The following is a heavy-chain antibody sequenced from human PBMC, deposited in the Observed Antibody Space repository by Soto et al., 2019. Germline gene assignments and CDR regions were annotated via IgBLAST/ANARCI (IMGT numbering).Heavy chain of an antibody. D-gene: IGHD2-15*01. CDR2: IYYSGST. CDR1: GGSISSSSYY. CDR3: AGYCSGGSCLAVDY. J-gene: IGHJ4*02. V-gene: IGHV4-39*01. Sequence: SETLSLTCTVSGGSISSSSYYWGWIRQPPGKGLEWIGSIYYSGSTYYNPSLKSRVTISVDTSKNQFSLKLSSVTAADTAVYYCAGYCSGGSCLAVDYWGQGTLVTVSS.